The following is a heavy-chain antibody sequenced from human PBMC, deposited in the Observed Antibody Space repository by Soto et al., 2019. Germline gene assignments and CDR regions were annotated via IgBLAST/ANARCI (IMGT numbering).Heavy chain of an antibody. D-gene: IGHD6-19*01. V-gene: IGHV3-48*02. J-gene: IGHJ4*02. CDR3: ARDKAVAPDY. CDR1: GFKFYDCA. CDR2: ISSGGSTI. Sequence: GGSLRLSCAASGFKFYDCAMHWVRQAPGKGLEWVSYISSGGSTIYYPDSVKGRFTISRDNANNSLYLQMNSLRDQDTAVYYCARDKAVAPDYWGQGTLVTVSS.